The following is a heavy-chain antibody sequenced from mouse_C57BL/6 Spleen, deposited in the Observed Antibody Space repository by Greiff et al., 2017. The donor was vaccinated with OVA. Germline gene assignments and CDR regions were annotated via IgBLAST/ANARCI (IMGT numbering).Heavy chain of an antibody. J-gene: IGHJ3*01. V-gene: IGHV1-80*01. CDR3: ARWNNYDYTWFAY. Sequence: VKLMESGAELVKPGASVKISCKASGYAFSSYWMNWVKQRPGNGLEWIGQIYPGDGDTNYNGKFKGKATLTADKSSSTAYMQRSSLTSEDSAVYFCARWNNYDYTWFAYWGQGTLVTVSA. CDR1: GYAFSSYW. D-gene: IGHD2-4*01. CDR2: IYPGDGDT.